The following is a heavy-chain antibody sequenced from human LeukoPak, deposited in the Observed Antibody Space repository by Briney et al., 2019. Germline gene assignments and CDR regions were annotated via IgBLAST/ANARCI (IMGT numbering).Heavy chain of an antibody. Sequence: PGGSLRLSCAASGFTFSSYGMNWVRQAPGKGLERVANIKQDGSEKSYVDSVKGRFTISRDNAKNSLYLQMNSLRAEDTAVYYCARAAYDYGDYRNWFDPWGQGTLVTVSS. V-gene: IGHV3-7*01. CDR3: ARAAYDYGDYRNWFDP. CDR2: IKQDGSEK. CDR1: GFTFSSYG. J-gene: IGHJ5*02. D-gene: IGHD4-17*01.